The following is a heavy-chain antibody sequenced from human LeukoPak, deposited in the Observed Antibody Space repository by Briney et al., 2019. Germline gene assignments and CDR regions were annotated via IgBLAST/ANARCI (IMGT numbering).Heavy chain of an antibody. V-gene: IGHV1-2*02. CDR2: INPNSGGT. Sequence: ASVKVSCKASGYTFTGYYMHWVRQAPGQGLEWMGWINPNSGGTNYAQKFQGRVTMTRDTSISTAYMELSRLRSDDTAVYYCARRYGGNSEPIDYWGQGTLVTVSS. D-gene: IGHD4-23*01. CDR3: ARRYGGNSEPIDY. J-gene: IGHJ4*02. CDR1: GYTFTGYY.